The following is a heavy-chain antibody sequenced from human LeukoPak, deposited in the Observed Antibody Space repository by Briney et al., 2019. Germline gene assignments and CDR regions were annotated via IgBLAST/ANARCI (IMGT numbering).Heavy chain of an antibody. D-gene: IGHD3-10*01. Sequence: SETLSLTCTVSGGSISSSNYYWGWIRQPPGKGLEWIGSISNSGSTYFNPSLKSRVTISVDTSKNQFSLKVSSVTAADTAVYYCTRDDALGSYCDYWGQGILVTVSS. CDR2: ISNSGST. CDR1: GGSISSSNYY. V-gene: IGHV4-39*02. CDR3: TRDDALGSYCDY. J-gene: IGHJ4*02.